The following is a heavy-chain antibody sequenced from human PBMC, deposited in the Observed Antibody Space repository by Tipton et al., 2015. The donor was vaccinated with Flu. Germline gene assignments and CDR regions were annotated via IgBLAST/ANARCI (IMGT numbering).Heavy chain of an antibody. V-gene: IGHV1-46*04. CDR2: INPSGGST. J-gene: IGHJ4*02. Sequence: QSGAEVKKPGASVKVSCKASGYTFTSYYMHWVRQAPGQGLEWMGIINPSGGSTSYAQKLQGRVTMTRDTSTSTVYMELSSLRSEDTAVYYCARDGVAVAGTGDFDYWGQGTLVTVSS. CDR1: GYTFTSYY. CDR3: ARDGVAVAGTGDFDY. D-gene: IGHD6-19*01.